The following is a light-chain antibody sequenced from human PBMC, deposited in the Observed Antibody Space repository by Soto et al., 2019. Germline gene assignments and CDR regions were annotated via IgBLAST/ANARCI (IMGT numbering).Light chain of an antibody. Sequence: ATVSLKKRERATLSCRASQSVSSNLAWYQQKPGQAPRLLIYSVSTRATDIPARFSGSGSGTEFTLTISSLHSEDFAVYYCQQYNTWPPTWPFGQRT. CDR1: QSVSSN. CDR3: QQYNTWPPTWP. J-gene: IGKJ1*01. V-gene: IGKV3-15*01. CDR2: SVS.